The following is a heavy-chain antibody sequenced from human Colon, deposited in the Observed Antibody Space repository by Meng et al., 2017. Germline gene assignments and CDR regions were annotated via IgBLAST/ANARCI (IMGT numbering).Heavy chain of an antibody. CDR1: AGSFTSGGHY. D-gene: IGHD6-19*01. CDR2: IYYSVST. Sequence: HEAGLGLVDPSPALPLTSLVSAGSFTSGGHYSSWVRQVPGQGLAGIGYIYYSVSTYYNPYLKSRVTISVDTSKNQSSLKLSSVTAADTAVYYCARVIRTYSSGWYSFDYWGQGTLVTVSS. CDR3: ARVIRTYSSGWYSFDY. V-gene: IGHV4-31*03. J-gene: IGHJ4*02.